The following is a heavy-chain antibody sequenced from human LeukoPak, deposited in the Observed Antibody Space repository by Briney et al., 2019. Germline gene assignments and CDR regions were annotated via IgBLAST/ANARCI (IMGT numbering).Heavy chain of an antibody. D-gene: IGHD6-19*01. V-gene: IGHV4-59*01. J-gene: IGHJ4*02. CDR1: GGSISTYY. CDR3: ARSERYSSGWYFYFDY. CDR2: IYYSGST. Sequence: SETLSLTCTVSGGSISTYYWSWIRQPPGKGLEWISYIYYSGSTNYNPSLKSRVTISIDTSKNQFSLNLSSVTAADTAVYYCARSERYSSGWYFYFDYWGQGTLVTVSS.